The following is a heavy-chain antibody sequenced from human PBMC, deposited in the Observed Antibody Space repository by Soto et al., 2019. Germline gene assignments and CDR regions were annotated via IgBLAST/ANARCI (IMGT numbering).Heavy chain of an antibody. CDR2: IWYDGSNK. CDR3: ARDPRGGRRYSSSWYYFDY. CDR1: GFTFSSYG. J-gene: IGHJ4*02. V-gene: IGHV3-33*01. Sequence: QVQLVESGGGVVQPGRSLRLSCAASGFTFSSYGMHWVRQAPGKGLEWVAVIWYDGSNKYYADSVKGRFTISRDNSKNTRYLQMNSLRAEDTAVYYCARDPRGGRRYSSSWYYFDYWGQGTLVTVSS. D-gene: IGHD6-13*01.